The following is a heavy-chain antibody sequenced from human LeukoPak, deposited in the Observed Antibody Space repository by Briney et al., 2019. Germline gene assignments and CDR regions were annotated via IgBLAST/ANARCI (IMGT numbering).Heavy chain of an antibody. J-gene: IGHJ4*02. CDR2: IYNGGPT. V-gene: IGHV4-4*09. D-gene: IGHD6-19*01. CDR1: GAPISRFF. CDR3: VQSTGWPGFDY. Sequence: SETLSLTCTTSGAPISRFFWSWVRQPPGKGLEWIGNIYNGGPTFFNPSLKSRVSISVDTSKGQFSLQLASVTAADTAVYYCVQSTGWPGFDYWGQGILVTVSS.